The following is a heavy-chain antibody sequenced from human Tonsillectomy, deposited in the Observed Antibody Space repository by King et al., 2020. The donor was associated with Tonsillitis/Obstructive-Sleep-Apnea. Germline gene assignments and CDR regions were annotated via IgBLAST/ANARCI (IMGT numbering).Heavy chain of an antibody. CDR1: GFTFSSYA. D-gene: IGHD2-2*01. V-gene: IGHV3-23*04. Sequence: VQLVESGGGLVQPWGSLRLSCAASGFTFSSYAMSWVRQAPGKGLEWVSVISGGGGSTYYADTVKGRFTISRDNSKNTLYLQMNSLRAEDTAGYYCAKVLGYCSSTSCYKPLDYWGQGTLVTVSS. CDR2: ISGGGGST. J-gene: IGHJ4*02. CDR3: AKVLGYCSSTSCYKPLDY.